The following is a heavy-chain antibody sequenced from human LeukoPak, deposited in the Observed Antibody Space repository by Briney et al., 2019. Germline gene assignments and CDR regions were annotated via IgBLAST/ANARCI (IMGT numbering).Heavy chain of an antibody. CDR1: GFTFSSYW. Sequence: XGSLRLSCAASGFTFSSYWMNWARQAPGKGLEWVASINHNGNVNYYVDSVKGRFTISRDNAKNSLYLQMNSLRAEDTAVYYCARDIYGDYYYDYWGQGTLVTVSS. D-gene: IGHD4-17*01. CDR3: ARDIYGDYYYDY. CDR2: INHNGNVN. V-gene: IGHV3-7*01. J-gene: IGHJ4*02.